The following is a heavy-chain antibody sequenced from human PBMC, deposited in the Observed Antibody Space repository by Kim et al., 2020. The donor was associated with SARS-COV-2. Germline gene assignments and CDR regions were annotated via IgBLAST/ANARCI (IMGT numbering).Heavy chain of an antibody. V-gene: IGHV1-69*01. CDR3: ARVRRYFDWLFNYYGMDV. D-gene: IGHD3-9*01. J-gene: IGHJ6*02. Sequence: QGRVTITADESTSTAYLELSSLRSEDTAVYYCARVRRYFDWLFNYYGMDVWGQGTTVTVSS.